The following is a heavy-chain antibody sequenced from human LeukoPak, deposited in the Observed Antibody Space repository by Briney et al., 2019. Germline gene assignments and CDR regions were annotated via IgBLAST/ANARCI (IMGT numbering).Heavy chain of an antibody. D-gene: IGHD3-22*01. CDR1: GGSISSYY. CDR2: IYYSGST. CDR3: ARQLLIFDSSAFDF. J-gene: IGHJ4*02. Sequence: SETLSLTCTVSGGSISSYYWSWIRQPPGKGLEWIGSIYYSGSTYYNPSLKSRVTISVDTSKNQFSLKLNSVTATDTAVYYCARQLLIFDSSAFDFWGQGTLVTVSS. V-gene: IGHV4-59*08.